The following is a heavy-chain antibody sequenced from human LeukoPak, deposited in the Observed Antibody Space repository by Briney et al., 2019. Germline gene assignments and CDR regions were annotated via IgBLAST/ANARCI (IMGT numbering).Heavy chain of an antibody. V-gene: IGHV3-7*03. CDR1: GFTFSNYW. CDR2: IKQDGSEK. Sequence: GGSLRLSCAASGFTFSNYWMSWVRQAPGKGLEWVANIKQDGSEKNYVGSVKGRFTISRDNSKNTLYLQMNSLRAEDTAVYYCARAEWRANAFDIWGQGTMVTVSS. J-gene: IGHJ3*02. CDR3: ARAEWRANAFDI. D-gene: IGHD3-3*01.